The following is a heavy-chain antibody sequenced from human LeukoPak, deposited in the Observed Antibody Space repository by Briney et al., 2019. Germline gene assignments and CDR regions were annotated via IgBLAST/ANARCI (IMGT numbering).Heavy chain of an antibody. D-gene: IGHD5-18*01. V-gene: IGHV3-30-3*01. Sequence: GGSLRLSCAASGFTFSSYAMHWVRQAPGRGLEWVAVISYDGNDKYYADSVTGRFTISRDNSKNTVYLQMNSLRAEDTAVYYCARRLWSTMDVWGQGTTVTVSS. J-gene: IGHJ6*02. CDR1: GFTFSSYA. CDR3: ARRLWSTMDV. CDR2: ISYDGNDK.